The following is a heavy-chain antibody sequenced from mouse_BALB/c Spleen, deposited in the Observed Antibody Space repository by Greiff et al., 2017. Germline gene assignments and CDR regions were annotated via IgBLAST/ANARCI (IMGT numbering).Heavy chain of an antibody. J-gene: IGHJ2*01. CDR1: GYTFTSYW. V-gene: IGHV1-69*02. CDR2: IDPSDSYT. Sequence: VQLQQSGPELVRPGASVKLSCKASGYTFTSYWMHWVKQRPGQGLEWIGEIDPSDSYTNYNQKFKGKATLTVDKSSSTAYMQLSSLTSEDSAVYYCARGDFTGTYFDYWGQGTTLTVSS. CDR3: ARGDFTGTYFDY. D-gene: IGHD4-1*01.